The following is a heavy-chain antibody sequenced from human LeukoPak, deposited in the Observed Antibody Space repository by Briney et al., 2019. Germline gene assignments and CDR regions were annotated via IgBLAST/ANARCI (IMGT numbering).Heavy chain of an antibody. D-gene: IGHD5-24*01. J-gene: IGHJ2*01. CDR2: ISSSSSYI. CDR1: GFTLTGYS. V-gene: IGHV3-21*01. Sequence: GGSLRLSCAASGFTLTGYSMSWVRQAPGKGLEWVSSISSSSSYIYYAASVKGRFTISRDNAKNSLYLQMNSLRAEDTAVYYCARRPRDWYFDPWGRGTLVTVSS. CDR3: ARRPRDWYFDP.